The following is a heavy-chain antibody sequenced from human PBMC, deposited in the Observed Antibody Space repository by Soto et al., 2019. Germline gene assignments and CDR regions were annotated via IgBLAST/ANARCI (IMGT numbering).Heavy chain of an antibody. CDR3: AREHLFTFDY. D-gene: IGHD2-21*01. V-gene: IGHV1-69*12. Sequence: QVQLVQSGAEVKKPGSSVKVSCKASGGTFSSYAISWVRQAPGQGLEWMGGIIPIFGTANYEQKFQGRVTITADESTSKADMELSTLRSEATAVYYCAREHLFTFDYWGQGTLVTVSS. J-gene: IGHJ4*02. CDR2: IIPIFGTA. CDR1: GGTFSSYA.